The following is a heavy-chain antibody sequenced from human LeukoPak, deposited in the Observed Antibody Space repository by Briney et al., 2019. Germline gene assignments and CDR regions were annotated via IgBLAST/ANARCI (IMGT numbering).Heavy chain of an antibody. D-gene: IGHD5-24*01. CDR1: GGSISSSSYY. V-gene: IGHV4-39*07. CDR2: IYYSGST. J-gene: IGHJ3*02. CDR3: ARGGDGYNSDAFDI. Sequence: SETLSLTCTVSGGSISSSSYYWGWIRQPPGKGLEWIGSIYYSGSTYYNPSLKSRVTISVDTSKNQFSLKLSSVTAADTAVYYCARGGDGYNSDAFDIWGQGTMVTVSS.